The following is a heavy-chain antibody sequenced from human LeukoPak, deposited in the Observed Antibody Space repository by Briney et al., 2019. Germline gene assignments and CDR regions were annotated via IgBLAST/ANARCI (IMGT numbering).Heavy chain of an antibody. CDR1: QFTFSTYG. D-gene: IGHD1-26*01. CDR2: ISGSGGST. Sequence: GGSLRLSCAASQFTFSTYGMSWVRQAPGKGLEWVSTISGSGGSTYYADSVKGRFTISRDNSKNTLYLQMNSLRAEDTAVYYCAKDRSGSYSQGLDYWGQGTLVTVSS. V-gene: IGHV3-23*01. CDR3: AKDRSGSYSQGLDY. J-gene: IGHJ4*02.